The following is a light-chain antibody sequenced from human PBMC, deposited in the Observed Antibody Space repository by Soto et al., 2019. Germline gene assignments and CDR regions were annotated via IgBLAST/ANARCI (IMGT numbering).Light chain of an antibody. V-gene: IGKV3-20*01. CDR3: QQYNSYRT. J-gene: IGKJ1*01. CDR2: GAA. Sequence: EILLTQSPGTLSLSPGERATLSCRASQTISSDYLAWYQQKPGQAPRLLIFGAATRAADIPDRFSGSGSGTDFTLTISRLEPEDFAVYYCQQYNSYRTFGQGTKVEIK. CDR1: QTISSDY.